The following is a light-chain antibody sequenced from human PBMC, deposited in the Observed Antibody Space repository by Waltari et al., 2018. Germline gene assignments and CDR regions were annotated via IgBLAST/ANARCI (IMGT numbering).Light chain of an antibody. CDR3: QQYNSYPLT. V-gene: IGKV1-5*03. J-gene: IGKJ4*01. CDR1: QDINTW. CDR2: QAY. Sequence: DIQMTQSPSPLSASVGDTVTVTGRASQDINTWLAWYQQKPEKTPKLLIFQAYNLETGVPPSFSGYESGTEFTLTISSLQPDYFATYYCQQYNSYPLTFGGGTKVEIK.